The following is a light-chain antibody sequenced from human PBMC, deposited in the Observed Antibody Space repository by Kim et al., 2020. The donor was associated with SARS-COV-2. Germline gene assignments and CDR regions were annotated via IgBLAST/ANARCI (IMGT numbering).Light chain of an antibody. V-gene: IGKV1-5*03. CDR1: QTITTW. Sequence: DIHMTQSPSTLSASVGDRVTITCRASQTITTWLAWYQQKPGKGPKLLIHRASSLERGVPSRFSGSGSGTEFTLTINSLQPEDFAIYYCQQYSDDSPTFGQGTKVDIK. J-gene: IGKJ1*01. CDR2: RAS. CDR3: QQYSDDSPT.